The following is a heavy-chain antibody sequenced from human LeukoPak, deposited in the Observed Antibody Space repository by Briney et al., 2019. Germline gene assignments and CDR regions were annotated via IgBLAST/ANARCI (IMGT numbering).Heavy chain of an antibody. CDR3: ASRYCTSTNCYAFDI. CDR1: GFTFSSYS. V-gene: IGHV3-21*01. D-gene: IGHD2-2*01. J-gene: IGHJ3*02. CDR2: ISSDSNYI. Sequence: PGGSLRLSCAAPGFTFSSYSMNWVRQAPGKGLEWVSSISSDSNYIFYADSVQGRFTISRDNAENSLFLQMNSLRAEDTAVYYGASRYCTSTNCYAFDIWGQGTMVTVSS.